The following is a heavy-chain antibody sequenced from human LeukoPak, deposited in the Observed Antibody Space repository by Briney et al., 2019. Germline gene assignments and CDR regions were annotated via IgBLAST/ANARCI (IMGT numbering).Heavy chain of an antibody. CDR3: ARGYYDSSGYWAAYYMDV. CDR1: GGSISSSSYY. Sequence: KPSETLSLTCTVSGGSISSSSYYWGWIRQPPGKGLEWIGSIYYSGSTYYNPSLKSRVTISVDTSKNQFSLKLSSVTAADTAVYYCARGYYDSSGYWAAYYMDVWGKGTTVTISS. V-gene: IGHV4-39*01. CDR2: IYYSGST. D-gene: IGHD3-22*01. J-gene: IGHJ6*03.